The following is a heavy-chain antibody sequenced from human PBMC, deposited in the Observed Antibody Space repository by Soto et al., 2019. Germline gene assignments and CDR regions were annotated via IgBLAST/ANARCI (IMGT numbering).Heavy chain of an antibody. V-gene: IGHV4-34*01. CDR2: INHSGST. D-gene: IGHD3-10*01. CDR3: ARGKVRGVLNGFDP. CDR1: GGSFSGYY. J-gene: IGHJ5*02. Sequence: SETLSLTCAVYGGSFSGYYWSWIRQPPGKGLEWIGEINHSGSTNYNPSLKSRVTISVDTSKNQFSLKLSSVTAADTAVYYCARGKVRGVLNGFDPWGQGTLVTVSS.